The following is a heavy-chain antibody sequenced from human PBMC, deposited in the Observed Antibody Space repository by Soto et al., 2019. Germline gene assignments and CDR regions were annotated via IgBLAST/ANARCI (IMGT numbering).Heavy chain of an antibody. J-gene: IGHJ5*02. CDR1: GFSFSSYG. V-gene: IGHV3-23*01. Sequence: GGSLRLSCAASGFSFSSYGMTWVRQAPGKGLEWVSGISGSGDSTYDADSVKGRFTISRDNSKNTLYLQMNSLRAEDTAVYYCAKRAREYYDSSDYYPNWFDPWGQGTLVTVSS. CDR2: ISGSGDST. D-gene: IGHD3-22*01. CDR3: AKRAREYYDSSDYYPNWFDP.